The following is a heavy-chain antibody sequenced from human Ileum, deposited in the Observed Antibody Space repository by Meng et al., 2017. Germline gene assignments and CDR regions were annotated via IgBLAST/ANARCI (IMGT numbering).Heavy chain of an antibody. CDR3: VRHGGKYFDS. CDR2: IYLAGSP. V-gene: IGHV4-4*02. CDR1: GGSISSSFY. J-gene: IGHJ4*02. Sequence: VHLQESGRGLVEPSGTLSLTCTFSGGSISSSFYWSWVRQSPGKGLEWIGQIYLAGSPNYNPSLESRVTISVDKSKNQFSLRLTSVTAADTAIFYCVRHGGKYFDSWGQGTLVTVSS. D-gene: IGHD2-15*01.